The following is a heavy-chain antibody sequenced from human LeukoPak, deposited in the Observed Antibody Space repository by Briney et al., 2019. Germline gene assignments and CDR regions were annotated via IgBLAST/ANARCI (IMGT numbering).Heavy chain of an antibody. V-gene: IGHV1-69*13. CDR1: GGTFSSYA. J-gene: IGHJ4*02. CDR3: ARRADYYDSSGYLAD. Sequence: SVKVSCKASGGTFSSYAISWVRQAPGQGLEWMGGIIPIFGTAIYAQKFQGRVTITADESTSTAYMELSSLRSEDTAVYYCARRADYYDSSGYLADWGQGTLVTVSS. CDR2: IIPIFGTA. D-gene: IGHD3-22*01.